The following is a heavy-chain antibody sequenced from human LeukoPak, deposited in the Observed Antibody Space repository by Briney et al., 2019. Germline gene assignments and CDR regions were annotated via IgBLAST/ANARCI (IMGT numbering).Heavy chain of an antibody. CDR3: ARATWGFGEPYFDY. Sequence: SETLSLTCTVSGGSISSNSYYWGWIRQPPGKGLEWIGSIYYSGSTYYNPSLKSRVTISVDTSKNQFSLKLSSVTAADTAVYYCARATWGFGEPYFDYWGQGTLVTVSS. CDR1: GGSISSNSYY. D-gene: IGHD3-10*01. CDR2: IYYSGST. J-gene: IGHJ4*02. V-gene: IGHV4-39*07.